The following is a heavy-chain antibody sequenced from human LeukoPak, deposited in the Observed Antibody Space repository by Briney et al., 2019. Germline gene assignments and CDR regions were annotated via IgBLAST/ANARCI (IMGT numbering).Heavy chain of an antibody. Sequence: SETLSLTCTVSGGSISSYYWSWIRQSPGKGLEWIGYIYYRGSTNYNPSLKSRVTISVDTSKNQFSLKLSSVTAADTAVYYWARDNNDYVWGSYRYGFDPWGQGTLVTVSS. D-gene: IGHD3-16*02. J-gene: IGHJ5*02. CDR2: IYYRGST. V-gene: IGHV4-59*01. CDR1: GGSISSYY. CDR3: ARDNNDYVWGSYRYGFDP.